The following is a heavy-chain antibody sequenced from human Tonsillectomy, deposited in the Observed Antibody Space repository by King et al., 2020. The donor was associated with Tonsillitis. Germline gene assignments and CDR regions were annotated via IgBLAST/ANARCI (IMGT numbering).Heavy chain of an antibody. Sequence: QLVQSGAEVKKPGASVKVSCKASGYTFTGYGINWVRQAPGQGLEWMGRISAYNGYTNYAQKLQGRVTMTTDTSTSTAYMEPRSLRSDDTAVYYCARDLFAEWELLSAVRDWSDPWGQGTLVTVSS. V-gene: IGHV1-18*04. CDR1: GYTFTGYG. CDR3: ARDLFAEWELLSAVRDWSDP. CDR2: ISAYNGYT. J-gene: IGHJ5*02. D-gene: IGHD1-26*01.